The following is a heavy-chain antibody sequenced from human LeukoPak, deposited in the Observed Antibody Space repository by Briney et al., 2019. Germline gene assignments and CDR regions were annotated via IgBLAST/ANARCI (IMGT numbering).Heavy chain of an antibody. CDR3: ARGPYYFGSGTDYNRFSVVY. CDR2: INHSGST. Sequence: SETLSLTCTVSGGSISSSSYYWGWIRQPPGKGLEWIGEINHSGSTNYNPSLKSRVTISIDTSKSQFSLKLSSVTAADTAVYYCARGPYYFGSGTDYNRFSVVYWGQGILVTVSS. D-gene: IGHD3-10*01. V-gene: IGHV4-39*07. J-gene: IGHJ4*02. CDR1: GGSISSSSYY.